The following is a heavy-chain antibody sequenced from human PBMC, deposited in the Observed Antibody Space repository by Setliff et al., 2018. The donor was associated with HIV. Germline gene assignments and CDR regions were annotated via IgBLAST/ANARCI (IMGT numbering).Heavy chain of an antibody. CDR3: ARQGDYHILTGYYSGPHDAFDI. Sequence: GESLKISCKGSGYTFSDYWIGWVRQMPGKGLEWMGIIYPGDSSTKYSPSFQGQVTISVDKSINTAYLSWSTLKASDTAMYYCARQGDYHILTGYYSGPHDAFDIWGQGTMVTVSS. V-gene: IGHV5-51*01. J-gene: IGHJ3*02. D-gene: IGHD3-9*01. CDR1: GYTFSDYW. CDR2: IYPGDSST.